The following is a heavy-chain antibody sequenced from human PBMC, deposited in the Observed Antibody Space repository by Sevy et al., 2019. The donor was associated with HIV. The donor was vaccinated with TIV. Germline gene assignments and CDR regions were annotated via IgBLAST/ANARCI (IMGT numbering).Heavy chain of an antibody. V-gene: IGHV3-15*01. CDR1: GFTFRNAW. CDR3: TTDSVEAGKGELDY. Sequence: GGSLRLSCAASGFTFRNAWMNWVRQAPGKGLEWVGHIKSKNDGETTDYVAPVKGRFTISRDDSKNTHYLQMNSLKIEDTAVYYCTTDSVEAGKGELDYWGQGTLVTVSS. CDR2: IKSKNDGETT. J-gene: IGHJ4*02. D-gene: IGHD6-19*01.